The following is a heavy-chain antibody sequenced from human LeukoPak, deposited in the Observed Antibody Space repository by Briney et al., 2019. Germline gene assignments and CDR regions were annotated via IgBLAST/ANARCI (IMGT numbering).Heavy chain of an antibody. J-gene: IGHJ4*02. Sequence: GGSLRLSCAASGFTFSSYAMSWVRQAPGKGLEWVSAISGSGGSTYYADSVKGRFTISRDNSRNTLYLQMNSLRAEDTAVYYCAKDPYYYDSSGYYSSPPQPQTYFDYWGQGTLVTVSS. V-gene: IGHV3-23*01. CDR2: ISGSGGST. CDR1: GFTFSSYA. CDR3: AKDPYYYDSSGYYSSPPQPQTYFDY. D-gene: IGHD3-22*01.